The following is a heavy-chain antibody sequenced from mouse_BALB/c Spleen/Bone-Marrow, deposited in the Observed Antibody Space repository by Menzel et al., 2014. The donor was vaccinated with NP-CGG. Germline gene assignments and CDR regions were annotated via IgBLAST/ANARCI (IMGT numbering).Heavy chain of an antibody. Sequence: DVQLVESGGGLVQPGGSLKLSCAASGFDFSRYWMSWVRQAPGKGLEWIGEINPDSSTINYTPSLKDKFIISRDNAKNTLYLQMYKVRSEDTALYYCARSTARATWFAYWGQGTLVTVSA. J-gene: IGHJ3*01. CDR3: ARSTARATWFAY. D-gene: IGHD3-2*01. CDR2: INPDSSTI. V-gene: IGHV4-1*02. CDR1: GFDFSRYW.